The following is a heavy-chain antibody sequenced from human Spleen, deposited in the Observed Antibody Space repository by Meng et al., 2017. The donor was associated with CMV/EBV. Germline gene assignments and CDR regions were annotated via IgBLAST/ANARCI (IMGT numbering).Heavy chain of an antibody. V-gene: IGHV3-66*02. J-gene: IGHJ4*02. CDR1: GFSLSTYR. CDR3: ARARAARHFDY. Sequence: GESLKISCVASGFSLSTYRMNWVRQAPGKGLEWVSVIYSGGSTYYADSVKGRFTISRDNSKNTLYLQMNSLRAEDTAVYYCARARAARHFDYWGQGTLVTVSS. CDR2: IYSGGST. D-gene: IGHD6-6*01.